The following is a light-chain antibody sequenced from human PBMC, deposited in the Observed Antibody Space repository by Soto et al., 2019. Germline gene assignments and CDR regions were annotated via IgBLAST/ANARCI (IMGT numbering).Light chain of an antibody. CDR2: GAS. V-gene: IGKV3-15*01. CDR3: QQYNDWPRT. Sequence: EIVMTQSPATLSVSPGERATLSCRASQSFSNNLAWFQHKPGQAPRLLIYGASTRATGIPARFTGSGSGTEFTLTISSLQSEDFAVYYCQQYNDWPRTFGQGTKVEIK. CDR1: QSFSNN. J-gene: IGKJ1*01.